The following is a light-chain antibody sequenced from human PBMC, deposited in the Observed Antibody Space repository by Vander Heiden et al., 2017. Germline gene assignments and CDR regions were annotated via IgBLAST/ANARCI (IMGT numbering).Light chain of an antibody. Sequence: SYELTQPPSVSVSPGQTASITCSGDKLGDKYACWYQQKPGQSPVLVIYQDSKRPSGIPERFSGSNSGNTATLTISGTQAMEEADYYCQAWDSSVKGFGGGTKLTVL. J-gene: IGLJ2*01. CDR2: QDS. CDR3: QAWDSSVKG. CDR1: KLGDKY. V-gene: IGLV3-1*01.